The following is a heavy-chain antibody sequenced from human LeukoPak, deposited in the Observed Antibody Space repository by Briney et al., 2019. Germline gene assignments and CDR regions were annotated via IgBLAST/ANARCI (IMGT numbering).Heavy chain of an antibody. CDR2: MNPDSGIT. CDR1: GYTFTSYD. J-gene: IGHJ5*02. V-gene: IGHV1-8*01. D-gene: IGHD6-19*01. CDR3: ARGSYTSGWYWFDP. Sequence: GASVKVSCTASGYTFTSYDIIWVRQATGQGLEWMGWMNPDSGITDYAQKFQGRVTMTRDTSISTSYMELSSLRSDDTAVYYCARGSYTSGWYWFDPWGQGTLVTVSS.